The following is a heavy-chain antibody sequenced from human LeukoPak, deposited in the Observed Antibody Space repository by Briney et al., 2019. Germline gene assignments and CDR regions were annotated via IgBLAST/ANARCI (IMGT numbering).Heavy chain of an antibody. V-gene: IGHV3-23*01. D-gene: IGHD3-10*01. CDR2: IAGRGYST. CDR3: ARGGAYGSGSYLAD. Sequence: GGSLRLSCAASGFIFSSYGMSWVRQAPGKGREGVSSIAGRGYSTNYADSVEGRFTISRDYSKSTLYLQMNSLRDDDTAIYYCARGGAYGSGSYLADWGQGILVTVSS. J-gene: IGHJ4*02. CDR1: GFIFSSYG.